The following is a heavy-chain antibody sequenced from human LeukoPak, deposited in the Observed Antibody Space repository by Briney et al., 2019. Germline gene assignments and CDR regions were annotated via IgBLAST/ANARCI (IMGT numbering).Heavy chain of an antibody. Sequence: SQTLSLTCTVSGGSISSSSYYWGWIRQPPGKGLEWFGSIYYSGSTYYNPPLKSRVTISVDTSKNQFSLKLSSVTAADTAVYYCARIPTRARAARPSASTDYWGQGTLVTVSS. V-gene: IGHV4-39*07. CDR3: ARIPTRARAARPSASTDY. CDR1: GGSISSSSYY. J-gene: IGHJ4*02. D-gene: IGHD6-6*01. CDR2: IYYSGST.